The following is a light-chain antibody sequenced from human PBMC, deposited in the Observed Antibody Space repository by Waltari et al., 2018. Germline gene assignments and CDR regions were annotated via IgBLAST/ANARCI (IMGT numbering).Light chain of an antibody. J-gene: IGKJ3*01. CDR1: QRLLYRANNKNY. CDR3: QQYFDTPS. CDR2: WAS. V-gene: IGKV4-1*01. Sequence: DIVMTQSPDSLAVSLGERATVKWQSGQRLLYRANNKNYLLWYQQKPGQPPKRLIYWASTRDSGVPARFSGSGSGTDFTLTISSLQAADVAVYYCQQYFDTPSFGPGTKVEIK.